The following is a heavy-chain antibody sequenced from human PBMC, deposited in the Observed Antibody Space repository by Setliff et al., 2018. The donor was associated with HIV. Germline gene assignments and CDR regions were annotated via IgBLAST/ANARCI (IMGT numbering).Heavy chain of an antibody. Sequence: SETLSLTCTVSGVSTSSSSYYWGWIRQPPGKGLEWIGEINHSGNTYYNPSLKSRVTISVDTSKNQFSLKLSSVTAADTAVYYCARQRSGYNYPYYYPYYMDVWGKGTTVTVSS. V-gene: IGHV4-39*01. CDR2: INHSGNT. D-gene: IGHD5-12*01. J-gene: IGHJ6*03. CDR3: ARQRSGYNYPYYYPYYMDV. CDR1: GVSTSSSSYY.